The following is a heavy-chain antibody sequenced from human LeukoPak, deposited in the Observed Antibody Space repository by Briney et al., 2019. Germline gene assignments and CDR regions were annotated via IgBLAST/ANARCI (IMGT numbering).Heavy chain of an antibody. CDR2: IYPGDSDT. Sequence: GESLKISCKGSGYSFTTYWIGWVRQKPGKGLEWMGIIYPGDSDTRYSPSFQGQVTISVDKSISTAYLQWSSLKASDTAMYYCARPSTVNAFDIWGQGTMVTVSS. V-gene: IGHV5-51*01. J-gene: IGHJ3*02. D-gene: IGHD5/OR15-5a*01. CDR3: ARPSTVNAFDI. CDR1: GYSFTTYW.